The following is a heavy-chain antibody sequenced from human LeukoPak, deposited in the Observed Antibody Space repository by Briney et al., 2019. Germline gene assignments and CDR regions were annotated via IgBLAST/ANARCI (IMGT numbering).Heavy chain of an antibody. CDR3: ARGGITMIVVVNSPFDP. V-gene: IGHV4-34*01. D-gene: IGHD3-22*01. J-gene: IGHJ5*02. Sequence: SETLSLTCAVYGGSFSGYYWSWIRQPPGKGLEWIGEINHSGSTNYNPSLRSRVTISVDTSKNQFSLKLSSVTAADTAAYYCARGGITMIVVVNSPFDPWGQGTLVTVSS. CDR1: GGSFSGYY. CDR2: INHSGST.